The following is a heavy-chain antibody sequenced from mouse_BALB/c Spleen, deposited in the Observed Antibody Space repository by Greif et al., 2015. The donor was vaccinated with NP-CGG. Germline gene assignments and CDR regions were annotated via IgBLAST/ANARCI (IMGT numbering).Heavy chain of an antibody. D-gene: IGHD1-1*01. CDR2: IDPANGNT. CDR3: ARSVYGSSYRFAY. J-gene: IGHJ3*01. Sequence: EVQLQQSGAELVKPGASVKLSCTASGFNIKDTYMHWVKQRPEQGLEWIGRIDPANGNTKYDPKFQGKATITADTSSNTAYLQLSSLTSEDTAVYYCARSVYGSSYRFAYWGQGTLVTVSA. CDR1: GFNIKDTY. V-gene: IGHV14-3*02.